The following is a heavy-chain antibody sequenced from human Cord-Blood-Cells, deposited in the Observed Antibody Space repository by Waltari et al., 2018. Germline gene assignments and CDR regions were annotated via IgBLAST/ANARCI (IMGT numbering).Heavy chain of an antibody. CDR3: ARRQGYGSGSYIWFDP. CDR1: GGSFSGYY. Sequence: QVQLQQWGAGLLKPSETLSLTCAVYGGSFSGYYWSWIRQPPGKGLEWIGEINHSGSTNYNPSLKMRVTISVDTSKNQFSLKLSSVTAADTAVYYCARRQGYGSGSYIWFDPWGQGTLVTVSS. V-gene: IGHV4-34*01. J-gene: IGHJ5*02. D-gene: IGHD3-10*01. CDR2: INHSGST.